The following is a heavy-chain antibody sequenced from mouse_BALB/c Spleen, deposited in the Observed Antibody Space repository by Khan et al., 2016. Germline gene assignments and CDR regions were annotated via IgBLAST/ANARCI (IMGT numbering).Heavy chain of an antibody. J-gene: IGHJ3*01. CDR2: ISYSGDT. V-gene: IGHV3-2*02. D-gene: IGHD1-1*02. Sequence: EVKLLESGPGLVKPSQSLSLTCTVTGYPITSDYAWNWIRQFPGNKLVWLGYISYSGDTHYNPSLTSRISINRDTSKHQFFLQLNSVTAEDTATYYCAREDYSWFAYWGQGTLVTVSA. CDR1: GYPITSDYA. CDR3: AREDYSWFAY.